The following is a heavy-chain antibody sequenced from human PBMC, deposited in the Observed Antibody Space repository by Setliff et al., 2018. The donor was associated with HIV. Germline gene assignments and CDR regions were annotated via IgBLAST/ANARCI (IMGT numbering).Heavy chain of an antibody. D-gene: IGHD2-15*01. CDR3: ARGGGQYCSGGSCSSRFHYYYYYMDV. V-gene: IGHV3-9*01. Sequence: GGSLRLSCAASGFTFDDYAMHWVRQAPGKGLEWVSGITWNSGSIGYADSVKGRFTISRDNAKNSLYLQMNGLRAEDTAVYYCARGGGQYCSGGSCSSRFHYYYYYMDVWGKGTTVTVSS. CDR2: ITWNSGSI. J-gene: IGHJ6*03. CDR1: GFTFDDYA.